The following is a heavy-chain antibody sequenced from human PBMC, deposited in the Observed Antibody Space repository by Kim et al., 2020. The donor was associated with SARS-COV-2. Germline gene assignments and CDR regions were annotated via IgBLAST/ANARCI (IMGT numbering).Heavy chain of an antibody. J-gene: IGHJ6*02. V-gene: IGHV4-59*13. CDR2: IYYSGST. D-gene: IGHD6-19*01. Sequence: SETLSLTCTVSGGSISSYYWSWIRQPPGKGLEWIGYIYYSGSTNYNPSLKGRVNISVDTSKNQFSLKLSSVTAADTAVYYCARCSGIAVAGGGLRYYGMDVWGQGTTVTVSS. CDR1: GGSISSYY. CDR3: ARCSGIAVAGGGLRYYGMDV.